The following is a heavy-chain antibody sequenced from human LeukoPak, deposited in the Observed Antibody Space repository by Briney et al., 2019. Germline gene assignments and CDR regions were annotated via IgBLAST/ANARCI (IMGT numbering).Heavy chain of an antibody. D-gene: IGHD2-15*01. CDR1: GFTFSSYG. J-gene: IGHJ4*02. V-gene: IGHV3-30*02. CDR2: IRYDGSNK. CDR3: AKAPYCSGGSCYDDY. Sequence: GGSLRLSCAASGFTFSSYGMHWVRQAPGKGLEWVACIRYDGSNKYYADSVKGRFTISRDNSKNTLYLQMNSLRAEDTAVYYCAKAPYCSGGSCYDDYWGQGTLVTVSS.